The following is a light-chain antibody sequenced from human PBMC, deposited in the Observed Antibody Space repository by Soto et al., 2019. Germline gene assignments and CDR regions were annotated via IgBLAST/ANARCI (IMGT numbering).Light chain of an antibody. V-gene: IGKV3-20*01. J-gene: IGKJ1*01. Sequence: EIVLTQSPGTLSLSPGERATLSCRASQSVSSSYLAWYQQKPGQAPRLLIYGASSRATGIPDRFSGSGSGTAFTLTISRLEPEGFAGYYCHQYGSSRTFGQGTMVEIK. CDR2: GAS. CDR1: QSVSSSY. CDR3: HQYGSSRT.